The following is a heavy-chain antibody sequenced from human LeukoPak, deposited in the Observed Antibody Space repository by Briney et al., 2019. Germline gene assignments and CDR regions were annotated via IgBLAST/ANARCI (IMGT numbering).Heavy chain of an antibody. CDR2: IYHSGST. J-gene: IGHJ5*02. CDR3: ARVPYSSGWYPGWFDP. D-gene: IGHD6-19*01. V-gene: IGHV4-38-2*02. Sequence: SETLSLTCTVSGYSISSGYYWGWIRQPPGKGLEWIGSIYHSGSTYYNPSLKSRVTISVDTSKNQFSLKLSSVTAADTAVYYCARVPYSSGWYPGWFDPWGQGTLVTVSS. CDR1: GYSISSGYY.